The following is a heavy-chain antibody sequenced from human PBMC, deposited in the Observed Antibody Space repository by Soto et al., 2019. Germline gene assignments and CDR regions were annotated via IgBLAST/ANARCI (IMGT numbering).Heavy chain of an antibody. CDR1: RDTFNKYA. CDR2: IIPIFSSR. D-gene: IGHD3-16*01. J-gene: IGHJ6*02. V-gene: IGHV1-69*01. CDR3: ARGETYLGV. Sequence: QVQLVQSGAEVKKPGSSVKVSCKTSRDTFNKYAFNWVRQAPGQGLEWMGWIIPIFSSRNYAEKFQGRVTSTADDSTRTAYRELRSLRFEDTAVYYCARGETYLGVWGQGTTVTVSS.